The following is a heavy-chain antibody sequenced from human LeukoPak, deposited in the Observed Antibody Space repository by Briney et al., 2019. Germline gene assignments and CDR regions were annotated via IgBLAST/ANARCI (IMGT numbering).Heavy chain of an antibody. CDR3: AKTVPNSSSWYYYYYGMDV. CDR1: GFTFNNYA. J-gene: IGHJ6*02. V-gene: IGHV3-23*01. Sequence: PGGSLRLSCAASGFTFNNYAMSWVRQAPGKGLEWVSAISGSGGSTYYADSVKGRFTISRDNSKNTLYPQMDSLRAEDTAVYYCAKTVPNSSSWYYYYYGMDVWGQGTTVTVSS. D-gene: IGHD6-13*01. CDR2: ISGSGGST.